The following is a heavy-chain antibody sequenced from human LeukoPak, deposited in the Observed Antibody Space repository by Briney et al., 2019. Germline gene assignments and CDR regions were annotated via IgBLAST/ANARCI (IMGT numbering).Heavy chain of an antibody. D-gene: IGHD3-10*01. CDR3: ARHPITMVRGVIFPNWFDP. Sequence: SETLSLTCTVSGDSISSYYWSWIRQPPGKGLEWIGYIYYSGSTNYNPSLKSRVTISVDTPKNQFSLKLSSVTAADTAVYYCARHPITMVRGVIFPNWFDPWGQGTLVTVSS. CDR1: GDSISSYY. V-gene: IGHV4-59*08. CDR2: IYYSGST. J-gene: IGHJ5*02.